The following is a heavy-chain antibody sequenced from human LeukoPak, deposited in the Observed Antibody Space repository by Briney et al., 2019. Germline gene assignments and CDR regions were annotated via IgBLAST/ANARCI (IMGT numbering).Heavy chain of an antibody. CDR3: AREDPVHCSSTSCYYYYGMDV. V-gene: IGHV1-69*13. CDR2: IIPIFGTA. Sequence: GASVKVSCKASGGTFSSYAISWVRQAPGQGLEWMGGIIPIFGTANYAQKFQGRVTITADESTSTAYMELNSLRSEDTAVYYCAREDPVHCSSTSCYYYYGMDVWGQGTTVTVSS. D-gene: IGHD2-2*01. J-gene: IGHJ6*02. CDR1: GGTFSSYA.